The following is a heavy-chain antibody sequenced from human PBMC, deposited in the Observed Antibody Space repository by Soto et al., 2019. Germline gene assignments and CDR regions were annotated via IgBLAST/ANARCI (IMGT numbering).Heavy chain of an antibody. CDR1: GFTFSSYA. V-gene: IGHV3-30*04. Sequence: QVQLVESGGGVVQPGRSLRLSCAASGFTFSSYAMHWVRQAPGKGLEWVAVIAYDGRNKYYADSVKGRFTISRDNSKKALYLQKNSLRIEDPAVDYCARELGRVFDYRGQGTLVTVSS. CDR2: IAYDGRNK. CDR3: ARELGRVFDY. J-gene: IGHJ4*02. D-gene: IGHD1-1*01.